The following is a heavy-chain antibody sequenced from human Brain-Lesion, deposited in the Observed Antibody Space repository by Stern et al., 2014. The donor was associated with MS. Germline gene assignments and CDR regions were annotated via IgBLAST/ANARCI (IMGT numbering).Heavy chain of an antibody. CDR3: VRPDIMGTIWN. J-gene: IGHJ4*02. V-gene: IGHV4-39*01. CDR2: VYYTGST. Sequence: VQLVESGPGLVKPSETLSLTCTVSGGSITSSSYYWGWIRQPPGRGLEYIGTVYYTGSTFYDPSLKSRVPIPVDTSKNQVALKRTSVTAADTAVYYCVRPDIMGTIWNWGQGTLVTVSS. D-gene: IGHD1-26*01. CDR1: GGSITSSSYY.